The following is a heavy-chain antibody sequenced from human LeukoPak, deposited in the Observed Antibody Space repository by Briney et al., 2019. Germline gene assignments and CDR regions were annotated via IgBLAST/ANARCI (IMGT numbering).Heavy chain of an antibody. D-gene: IGHD2-15*01. CDR1: GGTFSSYA. CDR3: ARGVRDIVVVVTGYYYYMDV. J-gene: IGHJ6*03. CDR2: INPNSGGT. Sequence: GASVKVSCKASGGTFSSYAISWVRQAPGQGLEWMGWINPNSGGTNYAQKFQGRVTMTRDTSISTAYMELSRLRSDDTAVYYCARGVRDIVVVVTGYYYYMDVWGKGTTVTVSS. V-gene: IGHV1-2*02.